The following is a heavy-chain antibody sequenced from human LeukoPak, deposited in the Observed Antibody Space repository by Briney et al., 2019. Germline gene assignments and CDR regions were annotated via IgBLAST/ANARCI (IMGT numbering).Heavy chain of an antibody. J-gene: IGHJ4*02. D-gene: IGHD3-22*01. CDR2: IIPIFGTA. Sequence: GASVKVSCKASGGTFSSYAISWVRQAPGQGLEWMGGIIPIFGTANYAQKFQGRVTITADKSTSTAYMELSSLRSEDTAVYYCARAGRINYDSSGYPARGYFDYWGQGTLVTVSS. CDR1: GGTFSSYA. CDR3: ARAGRINYDSSGYPARGYFDY. V-gene: IGHV1-69*06.